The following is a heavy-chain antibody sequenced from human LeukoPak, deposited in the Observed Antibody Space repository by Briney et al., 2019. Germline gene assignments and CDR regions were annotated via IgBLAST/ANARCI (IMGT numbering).Heavy chain of an antibody. CDR1: GFTFGNYW. J-gene: IGHJ1*01. V-gene: IGHV3-7*04. CDR2: IKHDGSEK. Sequence: GGSLRLSCVTSGFTFGNYWMNWVRQAPGKGLEWVANIKHDGSEKYFGDSVKGRFTISRDNAKDSLYLQMNSLRAEDTAVYYCARDPGSSSIWPEYFHHWGQGTLVTVSS. D-gene: IGHD6-13*01. CDR3: ARDPGSSSIWPEYFHH.